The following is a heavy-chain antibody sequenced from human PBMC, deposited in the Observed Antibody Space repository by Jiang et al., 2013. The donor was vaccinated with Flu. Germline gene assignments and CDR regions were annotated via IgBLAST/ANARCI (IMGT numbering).Heavy chain of an antibody. D-gene: IGHD4-17*01. V-gene: IGHV1-69*01. Sequence: LVESGAEVKKSGSSVKVSCRVSGGSFNNNAVNWVREAPGQGLEWLGGIIPMFHKANKALKFQDRVTITADDSTSTVYMELTSLTSDDTATYYCARAPGDGDFYFDFWGRGTRVTVSS. J-gene: IGHJ4*02. CDR3: ARAPGDGDFYFDF. CDR2: IIPMFHKA. CDR1: GGSFNNNA.